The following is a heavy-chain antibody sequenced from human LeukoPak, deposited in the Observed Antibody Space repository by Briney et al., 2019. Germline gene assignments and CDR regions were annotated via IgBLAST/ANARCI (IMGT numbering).Heavy chain of an antibody. CDR2: IKCDGSEK. J-gene: IGHJ4*02. V-gene: IGHV3-52*01. CDR1: GFTFSSSR. Sequence: GGSLRLSCAASGFTFSSSRMHWVCQAPEKGLEWVADIKCDGSEKYYVDSVKGRLTISRDNAKNSLYLQVNSLRAEDMTVYYCVRVGLSCHYDRADYWGQGTLVTVSS. CDR3: VRVGLSCHYDRADY. D-gene: IGHD3-3*01.